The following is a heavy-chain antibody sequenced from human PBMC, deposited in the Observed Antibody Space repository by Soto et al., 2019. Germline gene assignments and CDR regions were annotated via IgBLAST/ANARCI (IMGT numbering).Heavy chain of an antibody. CDR1: GGSFSGYY. Sequence: NPSETLSLTCAVYGGSFSGYYWSWIRQPPGKGLEWIGEINHSASTNYNPSLNSRVAISVDTSNNQFSLKLSSVTAADTVVYYCLRESGYSKRKLDFWGRGTLVTVSS. CDR3: LRESGYSKRKLDF. CDR2: INHSAST. D-gene: IGHD4-4*01. J-gene: IGHJ4*02. V-gene: IGHV4-34*01.